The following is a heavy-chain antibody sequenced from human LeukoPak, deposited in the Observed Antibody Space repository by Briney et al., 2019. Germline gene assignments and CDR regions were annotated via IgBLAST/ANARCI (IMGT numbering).Heavy chain of an antibody. V-gene: IGHV4-39*07. CDR3: ARDRPGYDYVWGSYRFRVEAFDI. CDR1: GDSIGTSTYY. Sequence: PSETLSLTCTVSGDSIGTSTYYWGWIRQPPGKGLEWTGTIYYTGTTYYNPSLNSRVTISADTSKNQFSLKLSSVTAADTAVYYCARDRPGYDYVWGSYRFRVEAFDIWGQGTMVTVSS. J-gene: IGHJ3*02. CDR2: IYYTGTT. D-gene: IGHD3-16*02.